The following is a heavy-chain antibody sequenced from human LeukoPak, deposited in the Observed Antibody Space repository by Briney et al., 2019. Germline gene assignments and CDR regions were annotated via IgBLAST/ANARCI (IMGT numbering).Heavy chain of an antibody. J-gene: IGHJ3*02. CDR2: IHTSGST. CDR3: ARMYYYDTSGYALGI. Sequence: SQTLSLTCTVSGGSISSGSYYWSWIRQPAGKGLEWVGRIHTSGSTNYNPSLKSRVTMSVDTSKNQFSLKLSSVTAADTAVYYCARMYYYDTSGYALGIWGQGTMVTVSS. CDR1: GGSISSGSYY. V-gene: IGHV4-61*02. D-gene: IGHD3-22*01.